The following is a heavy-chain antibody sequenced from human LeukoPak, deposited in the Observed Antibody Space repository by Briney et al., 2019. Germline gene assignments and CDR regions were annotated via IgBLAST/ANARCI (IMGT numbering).Heavy chain of an antibody. CDR1: GFTFSSYA. V-gene: IGHV3-7*01. CDR3: ARFLQVNIVVVPAAPSGMDV. D-gene: IGHD2-2*01. J-gene: IGHJ6*02. CDR2: IKQDGSEK. Sequence: GGSLRLSCAASGFTFSSYAMSWVRQAPGKGLEWVANIKQDGSEKYYVDSVKGRFTISRDNAKNSLYLQMNSLRAEDTAVYYCARFLQVNIVVVPAAPSGMDVWGQGTTVTVSS.